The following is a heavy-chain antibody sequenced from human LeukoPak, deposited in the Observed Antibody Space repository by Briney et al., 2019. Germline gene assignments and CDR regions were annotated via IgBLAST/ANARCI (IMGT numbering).Heavy chain of an antibody. CDR2: IYYSGST. J-gene: IGHJ4*02. D-gene: IGHD3-16*02. CDR3: ARSYPGYYFGY. CDR1: GGSISSYY. Sequence: SETLSPTCTVSGGSISSYYWSWIRQPPGKGLEWIGYIYYSGSTSYNPSLKSRVTMSVDTSKNQFSLKLSSVTAADTAVYYCARSYPGYYFGYWGQGTLVTVSS. V-gene: IGHV4-59*01.